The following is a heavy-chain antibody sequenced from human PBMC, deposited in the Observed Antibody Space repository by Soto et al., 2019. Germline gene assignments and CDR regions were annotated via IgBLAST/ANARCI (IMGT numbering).Heavy chain of an antibody. D-gene: IGHD3-16*02. V-gene: IGHV3-30*18. Sequence: GGSLRLSCAASGFTFSSYGMHWVRQAPGKGLEWVAVISYDGSNKYYADSVKGRFTISRDNSKNTLYLQMNSLRAEDTAVYYCAKVGTNTITFGGVIGHFDYWGQGTLVTVSS. J-gene: IGHJ4*02. CDR2: ISYDGSNK. CDR1: GFTFSSYG. CDR3: AKVGTNTITFGGVIGHFDY.